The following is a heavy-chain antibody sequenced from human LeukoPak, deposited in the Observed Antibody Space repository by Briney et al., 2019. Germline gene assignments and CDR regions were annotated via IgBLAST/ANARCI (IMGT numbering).Heavy chain of an antibody. Sequence: SVKVSCTASGGTFSSYALSRVRQAPGQGLEWMGGIIPIFGTANYAQKFQGRVTITTDKSTSTAYMELSSLRSEDTAVYYCASSAGIHDAFDIWGQGTMVTVSS. CDR2: IIPIFGTA. J-gene: IGHJ3*02. D-gene: IGHD6-19*01. CDR1: GGTFSSYA. V-gene: IGHV1-69*05. CDR3: ASSAGIHDAFDI.